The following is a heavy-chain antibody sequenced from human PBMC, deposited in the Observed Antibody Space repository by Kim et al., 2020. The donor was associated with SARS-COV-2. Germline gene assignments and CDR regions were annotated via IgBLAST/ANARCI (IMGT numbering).Heavy chain of an antibody. J-gene: IGHJ5*02. Sequence: TNYNPALTSRVTMSVDTSKNQFSLKLSSVTAADTAVYYCARDLGWFDPWGQGTLVTVSS. D-gene: IGHD7-27*01. V-gene: IGHV4-4*07. CDR3: ARDLGWFDP. CDR2: T.